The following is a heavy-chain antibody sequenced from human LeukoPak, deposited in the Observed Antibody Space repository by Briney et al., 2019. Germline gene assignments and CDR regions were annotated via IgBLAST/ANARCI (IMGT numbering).Heavy chain of an antibody. CDR2: ISGSGGST. J-gene: IGHJ4*02. V-gene: IGHV3-23*01. Sequence: GGSLRLSCAASGVTVYDNYMSWVRQAPGKGLEWVSAISGSGGSTYYADSVKGRFTISRDNSKNTLYLQMNSLRAEDTAVYYCAKGSTMIVVDEYYFDYWGQGTLVTVSS. CDR3: AKGSTMIVVDEYYFDY. CDR1: GVTVYDNY. D-gene: IGHD3-22*01.